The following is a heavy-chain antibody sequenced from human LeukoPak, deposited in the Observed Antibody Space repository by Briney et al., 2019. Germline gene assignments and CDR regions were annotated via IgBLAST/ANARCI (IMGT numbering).Heavy chain of an antibody. CDR3: ARGVTFTAAAYYYYMDV. V-gene: IGHV1-18*01. J-gene: IGHJ6*03. D-gene: IGHD6-25*01. CDR2: ISAYNGNT. Sequence: GASVKVSCKASGYTFTSYGISWVRQAPGQGLKWMGWISAYNGNTNYAQKLQGRVTMTTDTSTSTAYMELRSLRSEDTAVYYCARGVTFTAAAYYYYMDVWGKGTTVTVSS. CDR1: GYTFTSYG.